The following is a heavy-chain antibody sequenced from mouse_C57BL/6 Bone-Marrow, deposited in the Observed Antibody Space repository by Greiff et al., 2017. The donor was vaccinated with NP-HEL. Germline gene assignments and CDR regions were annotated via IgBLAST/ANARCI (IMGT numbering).Heavy chain of an antibody. Sequence: QVQLQQPGAELVKPGASVKLSCKASGYTFTSYWMQWVKQRPGQGLEWIGEIDPSDSYTNYNQKFKGKATLTVDTSSSTAYMQLGSLTSEDSAVYYCAREGAYYGSSWFAYWGQGTLVTVSA. D-gene: IGHD1-1*01. V-gene: IGHV1-50*01. CDR2: IDPSDSYT. CDR3: AREGAYYGSSWFAY. J-gene: IGHJ3*01. CDR1: GYTFTSYW.